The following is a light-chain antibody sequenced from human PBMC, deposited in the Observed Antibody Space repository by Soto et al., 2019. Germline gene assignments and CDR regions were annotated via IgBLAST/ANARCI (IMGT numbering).Light chain of an antibody. CDR3: SSYAASNNLGV. J-gene: IGLJ2*01. Sequence: QSALTQPPSASGSPGQSVTISCIGTSSDVGGYNYVSWYQQHPGKAPKLMIYEVSKRPSGVPDRFSGSKSGSTASLTVSGLQAEDEADYYCSSYAASNNLGVFGGGTKLTVL. CDR2: EVS. V-gene: IGLV2-8*01. CDR1: SSDVGGYNY.